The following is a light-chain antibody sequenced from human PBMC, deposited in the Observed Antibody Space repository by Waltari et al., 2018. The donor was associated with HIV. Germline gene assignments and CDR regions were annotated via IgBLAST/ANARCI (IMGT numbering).Light chain of an antibody. Sequence: QSALTQPAPVSGSPGQSITISCPGTSSTVGSDDLVSWYQQHPGEAPKLIIYEVTKRPSGVSNRFSGSKSGNTASLTISGLQAEDEADYYCCSCPRSGIRYVFGTGTKVTVL. CDR1: SSTVGSDDL. V-gene: IGLV2-23*02. J-gene: IGLJ1*01. CDR2: EVT. CDR3: CSCPRSGIRYV.